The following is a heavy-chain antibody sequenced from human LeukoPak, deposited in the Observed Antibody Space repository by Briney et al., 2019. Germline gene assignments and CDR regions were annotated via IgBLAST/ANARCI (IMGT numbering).Heavy chain of an antibody. D-gene: IGHD3-9*01. CDR3: AREGKDFDWLDSAGMDV. Sequence: PGGSLRLSCAASGFTFSSYAMSWVRQAPGKGLEWVSAISGSGGSTYYADSVKGRFTISRDNSKNTLYLQMNSLRAEDTAVYYCAREGKDFDWLDSAGMDVWGQGTTVTVSS. CDR1: GFTFSSYA. J-gene: IGHJ6*02. CDR2: ISGSGGST. V-gene: IGHV3-23*01.